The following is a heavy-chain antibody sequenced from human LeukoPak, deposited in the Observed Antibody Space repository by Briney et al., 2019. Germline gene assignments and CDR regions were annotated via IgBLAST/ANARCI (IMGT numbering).Heavy chain of an antibody. V-gene: IGHV3-15*05. Sequence: GGSLRLSCAASGFTFCNAWMSWVRQAPGKGLEWVGRIKSKIEGGTTDYAAPVKGRFTISRDNAKNTLYLQMNSLRAEDTAVNYCAREPTYYYYMDVWGKGTTVTVSS. CDR1: GFTFCNAW. CDR2: IKSKIEGGTT. CDR3: AREPTYYYYMDV. J-gene: IGHJ6*03.